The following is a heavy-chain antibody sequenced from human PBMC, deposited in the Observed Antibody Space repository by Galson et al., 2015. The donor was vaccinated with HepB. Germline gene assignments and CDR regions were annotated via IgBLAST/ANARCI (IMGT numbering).Heavy chain of an antibody. D-gene: IGHD6-13*01. V-gene: IGHV3-21*01. CDR3: ARIAAAGVLYFFDY. CDR1: GFTFSSYS. CDR2: ISSSSSYI. Sequence: SLRLSCAASGFTFSSYSMSWVRQAPGKGLEWVSSISSSSSYIYYADSVKGRFTISRDNAKNSLYLQMNSLRAEDTAVYYCARIAAAGVLYFFDYWGQGTLVTVSS. J-gene: IGHJ4*02.